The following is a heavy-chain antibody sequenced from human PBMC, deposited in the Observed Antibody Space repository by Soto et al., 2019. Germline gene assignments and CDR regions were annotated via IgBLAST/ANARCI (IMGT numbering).Heavy chain of an antibody. D-gene: IGHD1-20*01. CDR3: EREQYNWKL. CDR2: VYHTGNT. Sequence: SETLSLTCSVSGVSVTGYYWTWIRHSPGKGLEWIGYVYHTGNTYYNPSLKSRVTISLDTSKNQVSLRLRSVTAADTAVYYCEREQYNWKLWGQGTLVTVSS. J-gene: IGHJ4*02. CDR1: GVSVTGYY. V-gene: IGHV4-59*02.